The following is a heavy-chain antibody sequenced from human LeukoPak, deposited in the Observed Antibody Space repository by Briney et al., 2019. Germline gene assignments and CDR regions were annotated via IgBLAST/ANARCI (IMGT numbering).Heavy chain of an antibody. D-gene: IGHD3-10*01. CDR1: GFTFSSYW. V-gene: IGHV3-74*01. J-gene: IGHJ6*02. CDR2: INSDGSST. Sequence: GGSLRLSCAASGFTFSSYWMHRVRQAPGKGLVWVSRINSDGSSTSYADSVKGRFTISRDNSKNTLYLQMNSLRAEDTAVYYCARDNQYYYGSGSYYGMDVWGQGTTVTVSS. CDR3: ARDNQYYYGSGSYYGMDV.